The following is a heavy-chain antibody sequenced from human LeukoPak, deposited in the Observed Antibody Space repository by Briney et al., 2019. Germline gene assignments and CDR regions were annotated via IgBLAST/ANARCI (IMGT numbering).Heavy chain of an antibody. CDR2: IYSSWRT. J-gene: IGHJ4*02. D-gene: IGHD6-13*01. Sequence: AETLSLTCTASGGSFNSYYWSWIRQPPGKRLEWIGYIYSSWRTNYNPSLKSRVTISVDTSKNQFSLKLSSLTAADTAVYYCARVGQQPTKYFDYWGQGTLVTVSS. CDR3: ARVGQQPTKYFDY. CDR1: GGSFNSYY. V-gene: IGHV4-59*01.